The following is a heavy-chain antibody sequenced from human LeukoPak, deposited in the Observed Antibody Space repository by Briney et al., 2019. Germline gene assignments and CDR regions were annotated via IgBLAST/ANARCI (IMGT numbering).Heavy chain of an antibody. CDR1: GFTFSSYA. CDR2: ISGSGGST. CDR3: AKDLTPVYDYGDYRADY. J-gene: IGHJ4*02. D-gene: IGHD4-17*01. Sequence: GGSLRLSCAASGFTFSSYAMSWVRQAPGKGLEWVSAISGSGGSTYYADSVKGRFTISRDNSKSTLYLQMNSLRAEDTAVYYCAKDLTPVYDYGDYRADYWGQGTLVTVSS. V-gene: IGHV3-23*01.